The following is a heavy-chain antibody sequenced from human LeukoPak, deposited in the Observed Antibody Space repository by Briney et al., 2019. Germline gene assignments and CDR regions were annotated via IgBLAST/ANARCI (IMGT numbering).Heavy chain of an antibody. J-gene: IGHJ4*02. Sequence: EASVKVSCKASGGTFSSYAISWVRQAPGQGLEWMGGIIPIFGTANYAQKFQGRVTMTRDTSTSTVYMELSSLRSEDTAVYYCARDTYYYDSSGYSHFDYWGQGTLVTVSS. D-gene: IGHD3-22*01. CDR2: IIPIFGTA. CDR1: GGTFSSYA. CDR3: ARDTYYYDSSGYSHFDY. V-gene: IGHV1-69*05.